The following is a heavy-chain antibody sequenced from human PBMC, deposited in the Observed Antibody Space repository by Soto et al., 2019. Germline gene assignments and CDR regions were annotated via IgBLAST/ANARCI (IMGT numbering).Heavy chain of an antibody. CDR3: RTQWLD. J-gene: IGHJ4*02. V-gene: IGHV3-15*01. Sequence: EVQLVESGGGLVKPGGSLRLSCAASGFTFSNAWMSWVRQAPGKGLEWVGHIRSKTDGGTTDFAAPVKGRFIISRDDSKTTVALQMNSLKPEDTAVYYCRTQWLDWGQGTLVTVSS. CDR2: IRSKTDGGTT. D-gene: IGHD6-19*01. CDR1: GFTFSNAW.